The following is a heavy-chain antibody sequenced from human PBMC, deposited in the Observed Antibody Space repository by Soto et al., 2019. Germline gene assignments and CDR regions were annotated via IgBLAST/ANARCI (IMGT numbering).Heavy chain of an antibody. V-gene: IGHV1-69*12. CDR2: IISMFGTP. CDR3: AIDLGGGYEPGDY. Sequence: QVQLVQSGAELKKPGSSVKVSCRASGATFSISVFNWVRQAPGQGLEWMGGIISMFGTPNYSQKFQGRVTITADESTSTGYMELNNLRSDDTATYYCAIDLGGGYEPGDYWGQGTQVTVSS. D-gene: IGHD5-12*01. J-gene: IGHJ4*02. CDR1: GATFSISV.